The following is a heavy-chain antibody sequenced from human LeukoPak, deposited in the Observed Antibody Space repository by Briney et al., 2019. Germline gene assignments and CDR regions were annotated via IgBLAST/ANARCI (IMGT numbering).Heavy chain of an antibody. CDR2: LSANGHNT. Sequence: GGSLRLSCVASGFPFGNYAMSWVRQAPGKGLEWVSSLSANGHNTYYADSAKGRFTISRDNSVSTLCLQMSSLRAEDTAVYYRAKQDIVVVPATLFFKTEFDFWGQGTLVTVSS. CDR1: GFPFGNYA. J-gene: IGHJ4*02. D-gene: IGHD2-2*01. V-gene: IGHV3-23*01. CDR3: AKQDIVVVPATLFFKTEFDF.